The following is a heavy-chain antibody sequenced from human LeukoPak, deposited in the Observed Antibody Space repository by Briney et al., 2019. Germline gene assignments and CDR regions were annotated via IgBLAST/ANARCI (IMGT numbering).Heavy chain of an antibody. D-gene: IGHD3-3*01. V-gene: IGHV1-46*01. Sequence: GASVKVSCKASGYTFTGYYMHWVRQAPGQGLEWMGWIKPSGGSTSYAQKFQGRVTMTRDTSTSTVYMELSSLRSEDTAVYYCAANYDFWSGSLYWGQGTLVTVSS. CDR3: AANYDFWSGSLY. CDR2: IKPSGGST. CDR1: GYTFTGYY. J-gene: IGHJ4*02.